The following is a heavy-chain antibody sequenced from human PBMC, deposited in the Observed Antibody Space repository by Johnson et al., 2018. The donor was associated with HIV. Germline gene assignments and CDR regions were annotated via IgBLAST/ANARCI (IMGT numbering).Heavy chain of an antibody. CDR2: ISGSSSTI. CDR3: AREGEWERRNLQAFDI. Sequence: QVQLVESGGGLVKPGGSLRLSCAASGFTFSDYYMNWIRQAPGKGLEWISYISGSSSTIYYADSVKGRFTISRDNSKNSLYLQMNSLRAEDTALDYCAREGEWERRNLQAFDIWGQGTMVTVSS. V-gene: IGHV3-11*01. CDR1: GFTFSDYY. D-gene: IGHD1-26*01. J-gene: IGHJ3*02.